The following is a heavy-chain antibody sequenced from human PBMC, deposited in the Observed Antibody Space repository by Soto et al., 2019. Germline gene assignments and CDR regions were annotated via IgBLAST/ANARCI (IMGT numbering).Heavy chain of an antibody. CDR2: IIPIFGTA. Sequence: ASVNVSSKGSGGTFSSYVISWVRPAPGPVLEWMGGIIPIFGTANYAQKFQGRVTITADESTSTAYMELSSLRSEDSAGYYCASVHFSSGQFDYWGQGTLVTVSS. D-gene: IGHD3-10*01. CDR1: GGTFSSYV. V-gene: IGHV1-69*01. J-gene: IGHJ4*02. CDR3: ASVHFSSGQFDY.